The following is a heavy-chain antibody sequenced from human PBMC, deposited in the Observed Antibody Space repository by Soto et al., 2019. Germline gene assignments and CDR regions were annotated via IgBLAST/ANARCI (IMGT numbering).Heavy chain of an antibody. D-gene: IGHD6-19*01. CDR1: GFTDSRNY. V-gene: IGHV3-66*01. Sequence: EVELVESGGGLVQPGGTLRLSCAASGFTDSRNYMSWARQAPGKGLEWVSVIYSDDSTFYADSVQGSFTISRDKSKNTLFLQMNSLRAEDTATYYWARSTGWYCFDYWGQGALVTVSS. CDR2: IYSDDST. J-gene: IGHJ4*02. CDR3: ARSTGWYCFDY.